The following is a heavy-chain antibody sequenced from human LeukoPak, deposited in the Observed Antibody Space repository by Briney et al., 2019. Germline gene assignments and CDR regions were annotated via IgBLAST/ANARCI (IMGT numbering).Heavy chain of an antibody. V-gene: IGHV4-59*01. J-gene: IGHJ4*02. CDR1: GGSISSSY. Sequence: PSETLSPTCTVSGGSISSSYWSWIRQPPGKGLEWIGFIHYTGSTNYNPSLKSRVTISVDTSKNQFSLKLTSVTAADTAVYYCARGLVRVTHFENWGQGTLVTVSS. D-gene: IGHD6-6*01. CDR2: IHYTGST. CDR3: ARGLVRVTHFEN.